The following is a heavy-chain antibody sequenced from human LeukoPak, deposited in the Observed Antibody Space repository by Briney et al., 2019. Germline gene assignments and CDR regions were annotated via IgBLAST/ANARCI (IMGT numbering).Heavy chain of an antibody. D-gene: IGHD2-15*01. CDR3: TTRRQDGW. V-gene: IGHV3-15*01. CDR2: IKSKGDGGTI. Sequence: GGALLLSCVGSGFTFSGAWVGWVRPAPGKGLEWVGRIKSKGDGGTIDYAAPVKGRFTISRDDSRNTLYLQMNSLKTEDTAVYYCTTRRQDGWWGQGTLVTVS. J-gene: IGHJ4*02. CDR1: GFTFSGAW.